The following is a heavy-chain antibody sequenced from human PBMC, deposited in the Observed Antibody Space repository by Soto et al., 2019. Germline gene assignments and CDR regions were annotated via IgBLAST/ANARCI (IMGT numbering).Heavy chain of an antibody. D-gene: IGHD2-8*02. CDR1: DGSFSGYS. Sequence: QVQLLQWGAGLLKPSETLSLTCAVYDGSFSGYSWTWIRQPPGTGLEWIGEINHSGSTNYNSSLKSRVTISVDTSKNQFSLKLTSVTAADTAVYYCARDKITGLFDYWGQGTLVTVSS. V-gene: IGHV4-34*01. J-gene: IGHJ4*02. CDR2: INHSGST. CDR3: ARDKITGLFDY.